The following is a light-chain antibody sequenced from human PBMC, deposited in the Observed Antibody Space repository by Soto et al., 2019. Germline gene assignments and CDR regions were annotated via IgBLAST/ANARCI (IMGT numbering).Light chain of an antibody. J-gene: IGLJ1*01. CDR3: AAWDDSLDGYV. CDR1: SSNIGSNL. CDR2: SNN. V-gene: IGLV1-44*01. Sequence: QSVLTQPPSASGTPGQRVTISCSGSSSNIGSNLVNWYQQPPGTAPKPLIYSNNQRPSGVPDRFSGSKSGTSASLAISGLQSEDEADYYCAAWDDSLDGYVFGTGTKVTV.